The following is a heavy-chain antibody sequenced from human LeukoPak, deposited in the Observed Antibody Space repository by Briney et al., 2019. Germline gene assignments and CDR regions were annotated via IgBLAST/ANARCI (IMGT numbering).Heavy chain of an antibody. CDR3: ARGDYASYYYYMDV. V-gene: IGHV4-59*01. J-gene: IGHJ6*03. D-gene: IGHD4-17*01. Sequence: SEALSLTCTVSGGSISSYYWSWIRQPPGKGLEWIGYIYYSGSTNYDPSLKSRVTISVDTSKNQFSLKLGSVTAADTAVYYCARGDYASYYYYMDVWGKGTTVTVSS. CDR1: GGSISSYY. CDR2: IYYSGST.